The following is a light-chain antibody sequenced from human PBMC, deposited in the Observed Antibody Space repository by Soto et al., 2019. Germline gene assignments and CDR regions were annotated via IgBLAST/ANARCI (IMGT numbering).Light chain of an antibody. Sequence: ESRMTRSPATLSVSPGERATLSCRASQSVSSNLAWYQQKPGQAPRLLIYDASDRATGIPARFSGSGSGTAFTLTISGLEPEDFALYYCQQRYNWPLTFGGGTNVDI. CDR3: QQRYNWPLT. CDR1: QSVSSN. J-gene: IGKJ4*01. V-gene: IGKV3-11*01. CDR2: DAS.